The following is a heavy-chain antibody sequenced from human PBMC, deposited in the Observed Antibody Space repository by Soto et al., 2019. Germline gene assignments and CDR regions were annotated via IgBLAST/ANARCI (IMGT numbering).Heavy chain of an antibody. CDR1: GGSISSGGYY. CDR2: IYYSGNT. Sequence: QVKLQESGPGLVKPSETLSLTCSVSGGSISSGGYYWNWIRQHPERGLEWIGYIYYSGNTVLNPSLTNRATISRHTSKNECSLTLTSLTVADTAVYFCARASGGAVADFDYWGQGTLVTVSS. CDR3: ARASGGAVADFDY. V-gene: IGHV4-31*03. D-gene: IGHD6-19*01. J-gene: IGHJ4*02.